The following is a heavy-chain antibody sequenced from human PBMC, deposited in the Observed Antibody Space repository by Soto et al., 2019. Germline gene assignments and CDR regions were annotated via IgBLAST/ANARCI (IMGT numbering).Heavy chain of an antibody. CDR2: IYSLGNT. CDR1: GGSISSSSYY. Sequence: PSETLSLTCTVSGGSISSSSYYWGWIRQPPGQGLEWLGTIYSLGNTYYNPSLKSRVTISVDKSKSQLSLKLSSVTAPDTAVYYCARGSGITIFVVVTSRWFVPWGQGTLVTGSS. CDR3: ARGSGITIFVVVTSRWFVP. V-gene: IGHV4-39*01. D-gene: IGHD3-3*01. J-gene: IGHJ5*02.